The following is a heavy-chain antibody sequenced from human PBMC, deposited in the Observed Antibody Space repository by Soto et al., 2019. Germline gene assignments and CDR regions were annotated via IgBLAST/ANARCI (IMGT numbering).Heavy chain of an antibody. V-gene: IGHV1-18*01. CDR1: GYIFPSST. D-gene: IGHD4-17*01. J-gene: IGHJ4*02. Sequence: GASVKVSCKAPGYIFPSSTISWVRQAPGQGLEWMGWISAYNGNIKDSQKFQGRFTMTTDTSTSTAYMELGSLTSDDTAMYYCAIANYGDNDYWGQGTLVTVSS. CDR3: AIANYGDNDY. CDR2: ISAYNGNI.